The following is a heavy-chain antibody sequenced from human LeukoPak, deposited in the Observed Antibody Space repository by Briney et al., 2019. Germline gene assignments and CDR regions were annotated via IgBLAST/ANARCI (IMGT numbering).Heavy chain of an antibody. D-gene: IGHD6-19*01. CDR2: ISAYNGNT. CDR3: ATDIAVFDAFDI. Sequence: ASVKVSCKASGYTFTSYGISWVRQAPGQGLEWMGWISAYNGNTNYAQKLQGRVTMTTDTSTSTAYMELRSLRSDDTAVYYCATDIAVFDAFDIWGQGTMVTVSS. J-gene: IGHJ3*02. CDR1: GYTFTSYG. V-gene: IGHV1-18*01.